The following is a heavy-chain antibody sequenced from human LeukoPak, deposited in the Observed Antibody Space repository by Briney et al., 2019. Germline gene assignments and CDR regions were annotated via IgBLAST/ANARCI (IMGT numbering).Heavy chain of an antibody. J-gene: IGHJ5*02. D-gene: IGHD6-13*01. V-gene: IGHV3-23*01. Sequence: GGSLRLSCAASGFTVSSNYMSWVRQAPGKGLEWVSAISGSGGSTYYADSVKGRFTISRDNSKNTLCLQMNSLRAEDTAVYYCAKDRGAAAGHNWFDPWGQGTLVTVSS. CDR2: ISGSGGST. CDR1: GFTVSSNY. CDR3: AKDRGAAAGHNWFDP.